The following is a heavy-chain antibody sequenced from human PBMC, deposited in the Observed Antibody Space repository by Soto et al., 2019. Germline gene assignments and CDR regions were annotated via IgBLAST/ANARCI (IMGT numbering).Heavy chain of an antibody. CDR2: IIPILGIA. CDR3: ARDRGYGASGTYDY. V-gene: IGHV1-69*08. D-gene: IGHD1-7*01. J-gene: IGHJ4*02. Sequence: QVQLVQSGAEVKKPGSSVKVSCKASGGTFSSYTISWVRQAPGQGLEWMGRIIPILGIANYAQKFQGRVTITADKSTSSAYMELSSLRSEDTAVYYCARDRGYGASGTYDYWGQGTLVTVSS. CDR1: GGTFSSYT.